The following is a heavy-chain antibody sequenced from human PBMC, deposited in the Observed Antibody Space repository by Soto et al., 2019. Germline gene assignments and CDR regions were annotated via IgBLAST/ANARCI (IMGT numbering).Heavy chain of an antibody. V-gene: IGHV1-2*04. CDR3: ARESGGATATLDYYDFYMDV. J-gene: IGHJ6*03. D-gene: IGHD5-12*01. Sequence: QVQLVQSGAEVRKPWASVTVSCRSSGDSFNDYYIHWVRQAPGQGFEWMGWINPNGGVTKYAQKFQGWVSMTRETSIRTVYMQLSRLRSDDTAVYYCARESGGATATLDYYDFYMDVWGTGTTVTVSS. CDR2: INPNGGVT. CDR1: GDSFNDYY.